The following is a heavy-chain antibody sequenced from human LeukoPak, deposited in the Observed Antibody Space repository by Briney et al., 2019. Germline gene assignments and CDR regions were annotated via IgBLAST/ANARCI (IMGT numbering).Heavy chain of an antibody. CDR2: ISWNSGSI. J-gene: IGHJ4*02. CDR1: GFTFDDYA. CDR3: AKEWLVSDY. D-gene: IGHD6-19*01. V-gene: IGHV3-9*01. Sequence: PGGSLRLSCAASGFTFDDYAMHWVRQAPGKGLEWVSSISWNSGSIAYADSVKGRFTISRDNAKNSLYLQMNSLRAEDTAVYYCAKEWLVSDYWGQGTLVTVSS.